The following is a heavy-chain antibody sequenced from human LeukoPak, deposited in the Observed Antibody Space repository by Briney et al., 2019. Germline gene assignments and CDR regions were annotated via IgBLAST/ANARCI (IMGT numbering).Heavy chain of an antibody. V-gene: IGHV3-21*01. Sequence: GGSLRLSCAISGFTFSSYSMNWVRQAPGKGLEWVSSISSSSYIYYADSVKGRFTISRDNAKNSLYLQMNSPRAEDTAVYYCARGARRRYNWNYDWFDPWGQGTLVTVSS. CDR3: ARGARRRYNWNYDWFDP. J-gene: IGHJ5*02. CDR1: GFTFSSYS. D-gene: IGHD1-7*01. CDR2: ISSSSYI.